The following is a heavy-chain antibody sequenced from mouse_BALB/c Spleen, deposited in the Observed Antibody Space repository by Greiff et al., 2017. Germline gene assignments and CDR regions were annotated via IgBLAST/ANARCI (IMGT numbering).Heavy chain of an antibody. CDR2: IWGDGST. CDR3: ARSPYYYGSSYGAMDY. CDR1: GFSLTGYG. Sequence: VQLQQSGPGLVAPSQSLSITCTVSGFSLTGYGVNWVRQPPGKGLEWLGMIWGDGSTDYNSALKSRLSISKDNSKSQVFLKMNSLQTDDTARYYCARSPYYYGSSYGAMDYWGQGTSVTVSS. V-gene: IGHV2-6-7*01. D-gene: IGHD1-1*01. J-gene: IGHJ4*01.